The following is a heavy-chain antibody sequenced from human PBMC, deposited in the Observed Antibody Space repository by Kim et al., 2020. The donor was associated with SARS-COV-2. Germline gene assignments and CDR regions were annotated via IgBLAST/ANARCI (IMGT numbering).Heavy chain of an antibody. V-gene: IGHV5-51*01. CDR3: ARLCGEGGSV. D-gene: IGHD3-10*01. Sequence: GESLKISCKASGYRFSKYWIAWVRQKPGKGLECMGIIYPGDTDSRYSPSLQGHVTISADRSINTVYLEWNSLMASDTAMYYCARLCGEGGSVW. J-gene: IGHJ6*01. CDR2: IYPGDTDS. CDR1: GYRFSKYW.